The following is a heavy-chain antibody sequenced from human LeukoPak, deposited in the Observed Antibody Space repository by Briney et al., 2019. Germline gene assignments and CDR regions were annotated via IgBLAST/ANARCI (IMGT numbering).Heavy chain of an antibody. J-gene: IGHJ6*03. V-gene: IGHV7-4-1*04. Sequence: ASVKVSCKASGYTFTSYTMNWVRQAPGQGLEWMGWINTNTGNPTYAQGLTGRFVFSLDTSVSMAHLQISSLKAEDTAVYYCAGEIAVAGIVDYYYMDVWGKGTTVTVSS. CDR1: GYTFTSYT. CDR3: AGEIAVAGIVDYYYMDV. CDR2: INTNTGNP. D-gene: IGHD6-19*01.